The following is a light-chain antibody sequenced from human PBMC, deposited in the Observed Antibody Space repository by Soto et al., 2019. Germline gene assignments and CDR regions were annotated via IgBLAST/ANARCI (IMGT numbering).Light chain of an antibody. J-gene: IGLJ1*01. V-gene: IGLV2-23*02. Sequence: QSALTQAASVSGSPGQSITISCTGTSSDVGSYDLVSWYQQHPGKAPKLMIYEVSKRPSGGSNRFSGSKSGNTASLTISGLQAEDEAAYYCCSYAGSSTLFVFGTGTKVTVL. CDR2: EVS. CDR3: CSYAGSSTLFV. CDR1: SSDVGSYDL.